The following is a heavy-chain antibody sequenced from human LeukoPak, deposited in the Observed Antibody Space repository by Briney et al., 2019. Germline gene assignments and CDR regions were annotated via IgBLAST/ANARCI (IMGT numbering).Heavy chain of an antibody. CDR1: GGSLSSYY. J-gene: IGHJ5*02. CDR3: ARYGLFGVVDNWFDP. Sequence: PSETLSLTCTVSGGSLSSYYWSWIRQPPGKGLEWIGYIYYSGSTNYNPSLKSRVTISVDTSKNQFSLKLSSVTAADTAVYYCARYGLFGVVDNWFDPWGQGTLVTVSS. D-gene: IGHD3-3*01. CDR2: IYYSGST. V-gene: IGHV4-59*01.